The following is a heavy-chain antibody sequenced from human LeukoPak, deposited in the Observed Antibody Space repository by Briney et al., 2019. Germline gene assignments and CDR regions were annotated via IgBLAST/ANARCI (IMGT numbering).Heavy chain of an antibody. J-gene: IGHJ4*02. CDR3: AKLEPELRYFDWSVTHYFDY. V-gene: IGHV3-23*01. Sequence: GGSLRLSCAASGFTFSSHAMSWVRQAPGKGLEWVSAISGSGGSTYYADSVKGRFTISRDDSKSTLYLQMNSLRAEDTAVYYCAKLEPELRYFDWSVTHYFDYWGQGTLVTVSS. CDR2: ISGSGGST. CDR1: GFTFSSHA. D-gene: IGHD3-9*01.